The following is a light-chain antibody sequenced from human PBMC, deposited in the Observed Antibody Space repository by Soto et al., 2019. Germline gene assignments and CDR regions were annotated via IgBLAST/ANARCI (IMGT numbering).Light chain of an antibody. V-gene: IGKV1-39*01. CDR3: QKSYNTLNT. J-gene: IGKJ2*01. CDR2: AAS. Sequence: DIQMTQSPSSLSASVGDRVTITCRASHSINNTLNWYQQKPGKAPKLLIYAASSLQSGVPSRFSGSGSGTDFTLTISSLQPEDFATYYCQKSYNTLNTFGQGTKLEIK. CDR1: HSINNT.